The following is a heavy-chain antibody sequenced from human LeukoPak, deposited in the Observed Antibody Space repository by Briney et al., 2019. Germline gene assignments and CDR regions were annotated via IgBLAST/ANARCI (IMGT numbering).Heavy chain of an antibody. D-gene: IGHD1/OR15-1a*01. V-gene: IGHV3-74*03. Sequence: GVSLRLSCAASGFTLSSYWMHWVRQAPGKGLVWVSCIGGDGSRTEYADSVKGRFTISRDNTRNTLYLQMNGLRAEDTAVYYCTRDWRNKGLDVWGQGTTVTVSS. J-gene: IGHJ6*02. CDR1: GFTLSSYW. CDR3: TRDWRNKGLDV. CDR2: IGGDGSRT.